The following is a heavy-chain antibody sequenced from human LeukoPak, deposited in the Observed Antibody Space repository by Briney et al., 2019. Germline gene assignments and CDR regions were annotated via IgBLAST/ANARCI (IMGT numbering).Heavy chain of an antibody. V-gene: IGHV3-73*01. J-gene: IGHJ3*01. Sequence: GGSLKLSCAASGFTFSGSVMHWVRQASGKGLEWVGRITSKPNSYATVYAASVKGRFTISRDDSKDTLYLQMNSLKTEDTAVYYCIPMWAFDVWGQGTMVTVSS. CDR2: ITSKPNSYAT. CDR1: GFTFSGSV. CDR3: IPMWAFDV. D-gene: IGHD2-21*01.